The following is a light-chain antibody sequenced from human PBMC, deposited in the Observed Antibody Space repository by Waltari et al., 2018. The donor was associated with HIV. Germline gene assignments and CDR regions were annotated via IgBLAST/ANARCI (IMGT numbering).Light chain of an antibody. CDR1: SSDVGGYIY. J-gene: IGLJ3*02. V-gene: IGLV2-14*01. Sequence: QSALTQPASVSGSPGQSITISCTGTSSDVGGYIYVSWYQPHPGNAPKLRIYDVSNMASGVSNRFCGAKSGNTASLTISGLQAEDEADYYCSSYTSSSTPWVFGGGTKLTVL. CDR2: DVS. CDR3: SSYTSSSTPWV.